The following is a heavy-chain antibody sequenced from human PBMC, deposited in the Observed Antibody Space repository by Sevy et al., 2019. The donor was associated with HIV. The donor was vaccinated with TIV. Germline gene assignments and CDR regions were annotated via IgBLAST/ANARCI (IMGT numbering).Heavy chain of an antibody. Sequence: SETLCLTCAVYGGSFSGYYWSWIRQPPGKGLEWIGEINHSGSTNYNPSLKSRVTISVDTSKNQFSLKLSSVTAADTAVYYCARGPGHVEMATIWDWYFDLWGRGTLVTVSS. V-gene: IGHV4-34*01. J-gene: IGHJ2*01. CDR2: INHSGST. CDR1: GGSFSGYY. CDR3: ARGPGHVEMATIWDWYFDL. D-gene: IGHD5-12*01.